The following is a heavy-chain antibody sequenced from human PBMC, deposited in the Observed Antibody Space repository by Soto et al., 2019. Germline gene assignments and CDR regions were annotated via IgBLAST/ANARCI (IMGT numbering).Heavy chain of an antibody. CDR2: IYHSGST. Sequence: QVQLQESGPGLVKPSGTLSLTCAVSGGSISSSNWWSWVRQPPGKGLEWIGEIYHSGSTNYNPSLKSRVTISGDKSKNQFSLQLSSVTAADTAVYYCARDYMVRGVMRWFDPWGQGTLVTVSS. J-gene: IGHJ5*02. V-gene: IGHV4-4*02. CDR1: GGSISSSNW. D-gene: IGHD3-10*01. CDR3: ARDYMVRGVMRWFDP.